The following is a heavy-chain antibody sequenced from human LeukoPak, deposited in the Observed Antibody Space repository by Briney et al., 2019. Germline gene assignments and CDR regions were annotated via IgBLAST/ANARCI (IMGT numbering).Heavy chain of an antibody. CDR2: INHSGST. V-gene: IGHV4-34*01. D-gene: IGHD1-26*01. Sequence: SETLSLTCAVHGGSFSGYYWSWIRQPPGKGLEWIGEINHSGSTNYNPSLKSRVTISVDTSKNQFSLKLSSVTAADTAVYYCARGGGLVGATYWGQGTLVTVSS. CDR1: GGSFSGYY. CDR3: ARGGGLVGATY. J-gene: IGHJ4*02.